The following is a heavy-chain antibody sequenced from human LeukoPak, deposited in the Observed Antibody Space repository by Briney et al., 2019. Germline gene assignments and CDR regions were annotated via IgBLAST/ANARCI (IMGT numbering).Heavy chain of an antibody. J-gene: IGHJ4*02. D-gene: IGHD3-16*01. CDR1: GFTFSSYS. CDR3: ARDPFGGPMGH. Sequence: GGSLRLSCAASGFTFSSYSINWVRQAPGKGLEWVSYISSSSSTIYYADSVKGRFTISRDNAKNSLYLQMNSLRAEDTAVYYCARDPFGGPMGHWGQGNLVTVSS. V-gene: IGHV3-48*01. CDR2: ISSSSSTI.